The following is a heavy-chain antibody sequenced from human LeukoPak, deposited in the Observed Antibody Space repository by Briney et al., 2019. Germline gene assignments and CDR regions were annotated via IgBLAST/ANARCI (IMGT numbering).Heavy chain of an antibody. V-gene: IGHV3-23*01. CDR3: AKDGGYYDFWSGYRFDP. Sequence: GGSMRLSCEASGFTFSSYAMSWVRQAPGKGLAWVSAISGSGASTYYADFAKGRFIISRDHSKNTLYLQMNSLRAEDTAVYYCAKDGGYYDFWSGYRFDPWGQGTLVTVSS. D-gene: IGHD3-3*01. CDR1: GFTFSSYA. J-gene: IGHJ5*02. CDR2: ISGSGAST.